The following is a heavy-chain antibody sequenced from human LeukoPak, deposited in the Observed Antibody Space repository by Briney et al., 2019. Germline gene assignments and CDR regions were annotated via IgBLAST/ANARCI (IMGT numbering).Heavy chain of an antibody. CDR1: GGSISSSTYY. V-gene: IGHV4-39*01. J-gene: IGHJ4*02. Sequence: SETLSLTCTVSGGSISSSTYYWGWIRQPPGKGLEWIGSIYYSGATYYNPSLKSRATISIDTSKNQFSLRLSSVTAADTAVYYCASPGGGSYYYFDYWGQGTLVTVSS. CDR2: IYYSGAT. D-gene: IGHD1-26*01. CDR3: ASPGGGSYYYFDY.